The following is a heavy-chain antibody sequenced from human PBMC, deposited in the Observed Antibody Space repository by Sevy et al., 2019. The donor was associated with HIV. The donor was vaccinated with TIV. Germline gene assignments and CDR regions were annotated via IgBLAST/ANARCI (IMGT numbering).Heavy chain of an antibody. CDR3: AGENAWGRGYS. CDR1: GGSVTSLY. V-gene: IGHV4-59*08. J-gene: IGHJ4*02. Sequence: SETLSLSCTVSGGSVTSLYWNWIRQPPGKGLEWIANIYYNGHINYNPSLKSRVTLSLDTSKNQFSLRLSSVTAADTAMYYCAGENAWGRGYSWGQGTLVTVSS. D-gene: IGHD1-26*01. CDR2: IYYNGHI.